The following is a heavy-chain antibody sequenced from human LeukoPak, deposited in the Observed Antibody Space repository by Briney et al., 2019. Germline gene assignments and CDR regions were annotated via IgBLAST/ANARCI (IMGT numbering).Heavy chain of an antibody. V-gene: IGHV4-39*01. CDR3: ARRHMVQYYFDY. CDR1: GGSISSSSYY. D-gene: IGHD3-10*01. CDR2: IYYSGST. J-gene: IGHJ4*02. Sequence: SETLSLTCTVSGGSISSSSYYWGWIRQPPVKGLEWIGSIYYSGSTYYNPSLKSRVTISVDTSKNQFSLKLSSVTAADTAVYYCARRHMVQYYFDYWGQGTLVTVSS.